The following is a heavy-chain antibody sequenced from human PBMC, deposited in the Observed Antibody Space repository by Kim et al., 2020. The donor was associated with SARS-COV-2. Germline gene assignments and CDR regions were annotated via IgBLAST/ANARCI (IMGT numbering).Heavy chain of an antibody. CDR3: ARDPDY. Sequence: GGSLRLSCAASGFSFSSYGMHWVRQAPGKGLEWVAVIWYDGSNKYYADSVKGRFTISRDNSMHTLYLQMNSLRADDTAVYYCARDPDYWGQGTLVTVSS. V-gene: IGHV3-33*01. CDR2: IWYDGSNK. CDR1: GFSFSSYG. J-gene: IGHJ4*02.